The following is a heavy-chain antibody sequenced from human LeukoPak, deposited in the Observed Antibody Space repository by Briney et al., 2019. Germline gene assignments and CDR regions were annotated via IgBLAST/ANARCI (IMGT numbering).Heavy chain of an antibody. CDR3: AKAQVAVEECDY. V-gene: IGHV3-30*18. J-gene: IGHJ4*02. CDR1: GFTFSSYG. CDR2: ISYDGSNK. Sequence: GGSLRLSCAASGFTFSSYGMHWVRQAPGKGLEWVAVISYDGSNKYYADSVKGRFTISRDNSKNTLYLQMNSLRAEDTAVYYCAKAQVAVEECDYWGQGTLVTVSS. D-gene: IGHD6-19*01.